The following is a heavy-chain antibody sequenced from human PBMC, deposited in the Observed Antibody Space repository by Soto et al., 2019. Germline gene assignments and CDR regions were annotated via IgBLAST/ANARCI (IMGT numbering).Heavy chain of an antibody. CDR2: VFFSGST. CDR3: ASGSEYDCSTGQPLVP. D-gene: IGHD3-16*01. J-gene: IGHJ5*02. CDR1: GGSIRSSSYY. Sequence: TLSLTCSVSGGSIRSSSYYWGWIRQAPGKGLEWIGTVFFSGSTFHNPSLQSRVTISLDTSKNQFSLKMTSVTVVDTAVYYCASGSEYDCSTGQPLVPWGQGTLVIGSS. V-gene: IGHV4-39*01.